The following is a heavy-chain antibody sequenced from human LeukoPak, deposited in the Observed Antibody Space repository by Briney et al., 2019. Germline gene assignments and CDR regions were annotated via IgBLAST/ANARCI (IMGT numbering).Heavy chain of an antibody. Sequence: PGGSLRLSCTASGFRLSGSGMHWVRQAPGKGLEWVAFIRYDGTNKYYADSVKGRFTISRDNSKNTLYVQMNSVRAEDTAVYYCAKTLGTSGYFDYWGQGTLVTVSS. D-gene: IGHD7-27*01. CDR3: AKTLGTSGYFDY. J-gene: IGHJ4*02. CDR2: IRYDGTNK. CDR1: GFRLSGSG. V-gene: IGHV3-30*02.